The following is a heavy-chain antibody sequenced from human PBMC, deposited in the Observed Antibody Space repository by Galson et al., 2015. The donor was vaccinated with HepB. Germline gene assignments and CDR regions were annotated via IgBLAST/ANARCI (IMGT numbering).Heavy chain of an antibody. CDR1: GFTFSNYG. CDR3: AKEFHGYSSSWYVGGDY. J-gene: IGHJ4*02. D-gene: IGHD6-13*01. Sequence: SLRLSCAASGFTFSNYGMHWVRQAPGKGLEWVAVISYDGSNKYYADSVKGRFTVSRDNSKNTLYLQMNSLRAEDTAVYYCAKEFHGYSSSWYVGGDYWGQGTLVTVSS. V-gene: IGHV3-30*18. CDR2: ISYDGSNK.